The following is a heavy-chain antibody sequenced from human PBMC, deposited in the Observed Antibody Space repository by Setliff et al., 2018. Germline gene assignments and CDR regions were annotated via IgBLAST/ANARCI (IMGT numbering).Heavy chain of an antibody. CDR1: GGTFSSYG. CDR3: AREGVDTRSSTDYRYYMDV. V-gene: IGHV1-69*05. D-gene: IGHD5-18*01. J-gene: IGHJ6*03. Sequence: SVKVSCKASGGTFSSYGISWVRQAPGQGLEWMGGTIPMFGSTNYAQKFQDRVTIITDESTGTAYMELSSLRIEDTAVYYCAREGVDTRSSTDYRYYMDVWGKGTTVTVSS. CDR2: TIPMFGST.